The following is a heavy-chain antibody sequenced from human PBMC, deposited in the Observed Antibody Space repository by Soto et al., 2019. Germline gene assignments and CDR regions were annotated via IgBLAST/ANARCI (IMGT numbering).Heavy chain of an antibody. V-gene: IGHV3-30*18. CDR3: AKDLVVVVAATYYYDMDV. J-gene: IGHJ6*02. CDR2: ISYDEINK. Sequence: QVQLVESGGGVVQPGRSLRLSCAPSGFTFRTYGIHWVRQAPGKGLEWVAVISYDEINKQYADSVKGRFTISRDNSKNTLYLQMNSLRAEDTAVYYCAKDLVVVVAATYYYDMDVWGQGTTVTVSS. CDR1: GFTFRTYG. D-gene: IGHD2-15*01.